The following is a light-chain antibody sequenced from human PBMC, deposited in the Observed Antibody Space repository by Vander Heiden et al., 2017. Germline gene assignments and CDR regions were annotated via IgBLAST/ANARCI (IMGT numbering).Light chain of an antibody. CDR3: NSGDSSGNQYV. Sequence: SSELTQDPAVSVALGQTVRITCQGDRVRTNHASWYQLKPGQAPLLVMYGKDNRPSGIPDRFSGSSSGDTASLTITGAQAEDEADYYCNSGDSSGNQYVFGTGTKVTVL. J-gene: IGLJ1*01. V-gene: IGLV3-19*01. CDR2: GKD. CDR1: RVRTNH.